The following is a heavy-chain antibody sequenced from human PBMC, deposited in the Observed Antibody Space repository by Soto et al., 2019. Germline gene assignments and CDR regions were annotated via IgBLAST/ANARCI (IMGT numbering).Heavy chain of an antibody. V-gene: IGHV3-30*18. J-gene: IGHJ4*02. CDR3: AKIVVAVAGSIDY. CDR2: ISYDGSNK. D-gene: IGHD6-19*01. CDR1: GFTFSSYG. Sequence: GGSLRLSCAVSGFTFSSYGMHWVRQAPGKGLEWVAVISYDGSNKYYADSVKGRFTISRDNSKNTLYLQMNSLRAEDTAVYYCAKIVVAVAGSIDYWGQGTLVTVSS.